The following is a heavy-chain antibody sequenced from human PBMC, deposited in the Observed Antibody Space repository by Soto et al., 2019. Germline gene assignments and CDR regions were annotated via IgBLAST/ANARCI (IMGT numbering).Heavy chain of an antibody. J-gene: IGHJ4*02. D-gene: IGHD6-6*01. CDR3: ASGGSSLNFDS. V-gene: IGHV3-30*03. Sequence: GGSLRLSCAVSGFTFSSYGMHWVRQAPGKGLEWVAHISYDGSNEHYVDSVKGRFTISRDNSKNTLYLQMNSLRAEDTAVYYCASGGSSLNFDSWGQGTLVTVSS. CDR1: GFTFSSYG. CDR2: ISYDGSNE.